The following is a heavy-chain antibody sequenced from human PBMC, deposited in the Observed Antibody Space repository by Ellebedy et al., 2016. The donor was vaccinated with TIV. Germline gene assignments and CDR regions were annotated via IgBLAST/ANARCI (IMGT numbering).Heavy chain of an antibody. V-gene: IGHV1-18*01. CDR2: ISAYNGNT. D-gene: IGHD4-17*01. Sequence: ASVKVSCXASGYTFTSYGLSWVRQAPGQGLEWMGWISAYNGNTNYAQKLQGRVTMTTDTSTSTAYMELRSLRSDDTAVYYCARDGGFYGDYEFSYYGMDVWGQGTTVTVSS. CDR3: ARDGGFYGDYEFSYYGMDV. J-gene: IGHJ6*02. CDR1: GYTFTSYG.